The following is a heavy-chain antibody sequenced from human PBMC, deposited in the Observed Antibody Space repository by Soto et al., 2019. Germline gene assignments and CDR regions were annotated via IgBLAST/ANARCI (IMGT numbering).Heavy chain of an antibody. V-gene: IGHV4-34*01. CDR1: GGSFSCYY. CDR2: INHSGST. D-gene: IGHD6-19*01. J-gene: IGHJ5*02. Sequence: SETLSLTCAVYGGSFSCYYWSWIRQPPGKGLEWIGEINHSGSTNYNPSLKSRVTISVDTSKNQFYLKLSSVTAADTAVYYCARGRVAVAGTTYNWFDPWGRGTLVTVSS. CDR3: ARGRVAVAGTTYNWFDP.